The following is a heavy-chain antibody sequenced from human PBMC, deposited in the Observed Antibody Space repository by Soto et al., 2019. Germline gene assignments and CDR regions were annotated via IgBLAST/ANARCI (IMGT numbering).Heavy chain of an antibody. V-gene: IGHV3-72*01. CDR2: IRNKANSYST. CDR3: ARVPLSPDTCKYSDY. CDR1: GFTFSDYY. J-gene: IGHJ4*02. Sequence: GALRLCCAASGFTFSDYYRDVGRHAPGKGLEWVGRIRNKANSYSTEYAASVKGSFTSSRNDSKNSQYLQLNSVKTEETAVDYCARVPLSPDTCKYSDYWGQGTLVTVSS.